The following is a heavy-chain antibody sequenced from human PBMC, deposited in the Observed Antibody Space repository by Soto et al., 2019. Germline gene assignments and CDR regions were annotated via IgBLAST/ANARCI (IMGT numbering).Heavy chain of an antibody. J-gene: IGHJ4*02. CDR1: GGTFTTYT. D-gene: IGHD6-13*01. V-gene: IGHV1-69*06. CDR2: IVPLFATV. Sequence: QEQLVQSGAEVKKPGSSVKVSCKASGGTFTTYTITWVRQAPGQGPEWMGGIVPLFATVNYAQKFQGRVTISADKSTSTVYMELSSLRSEDTAVYYCARGKAAAGSPYCLDHWGQGTLVTVSS. CDR3: ARGKAAAGSPYCLDH.